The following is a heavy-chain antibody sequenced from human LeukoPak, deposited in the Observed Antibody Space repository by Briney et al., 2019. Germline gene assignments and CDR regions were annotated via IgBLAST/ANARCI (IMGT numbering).Heavy chain of an antibody. J-gene: IGHJ4*02. CDR2: IRYDGSNK. D-gene: IGHD3-22*01. Sequence: GGSLRLSCAASGFTFSSYGMHWVRQAPGKGLEWVAFIRYDGSNKYYADSVKGRFTISRDNSKNTLYLQLNSLRADDTAVYYCAKDLLEGVYYDSSGYYDYWGQGTLVTVSS. CDR1: GFTFSSYG. CDR3: AKDLLEGVYYDSSGYYDY. V-gene: IGHV3-30*02.